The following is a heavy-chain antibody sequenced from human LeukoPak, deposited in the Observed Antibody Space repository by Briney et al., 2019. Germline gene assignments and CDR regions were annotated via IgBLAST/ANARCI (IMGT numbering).Heavy chain of an antibody. CDR2: IDPSDSYT. CDR3: ARHGGSGSYYNPYNWFDP. CDR1: GYSFTSYW. D-gene: IGHD3-10*01. J-gene: IGHJ5*02. V-gene: IGHV5-10-1*01. Sequence: GESLRISCKGSGYSFTSYWISCVRQMPGKGLEWMGRIDPSDSYTNYSPSFQGHVTISADKSISTAYLQWSSLKASDTAMYYCARHGGSGSYYNPYNWFDPWGQGTLVTVSS.